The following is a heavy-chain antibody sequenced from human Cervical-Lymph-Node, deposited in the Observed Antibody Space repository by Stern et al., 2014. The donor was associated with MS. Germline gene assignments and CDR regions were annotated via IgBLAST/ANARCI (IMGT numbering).Heavy chain of an antibody. J-gene: IGHJ4*02. CDR1: GFTFSNSW. CDR2: IKPDGSEK. Sequence: EVHLVESGGGLVQPGGSLRLSCAASGFTFSNSWMTWVRQAPGEGLEWVANIKPDGSEKYYVHSLKGRFIIPRDNAKNSLYLQMNSLRAEDTAVYYCARDNGDFTNDYWGQGTLVTVSS. V-gene: IGHV3-7*01. D-gene: IGHD4-17*01. CDR3: ARDNGDFTNDY.